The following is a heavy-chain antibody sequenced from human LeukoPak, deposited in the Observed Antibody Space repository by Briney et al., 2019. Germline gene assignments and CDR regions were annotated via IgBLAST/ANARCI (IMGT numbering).Heavy chain of an antibody. J-gene: IGHJ4*02. Sequence: GASVKVSCKASGGTFSSYAISWVRQAPGQGLEWMGGIIPIFGTANYAQKFQGRVTITADESTSTAYMELSSLRSEDTAVYYCARGIPSGYDSGIFDYWGQGTLVTVSS. CDR2: IIPIFGTA. V-gene: IGHV1-69*13. CDR3: ARGIPSGYDSGIFDY. CDR1: GGTFSSYA. D-gene: IGHD3-10*01.